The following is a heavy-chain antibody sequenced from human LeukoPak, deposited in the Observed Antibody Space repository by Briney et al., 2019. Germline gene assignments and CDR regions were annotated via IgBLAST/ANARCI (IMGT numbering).Heavy chain of an antibody. Sequence: GGSLRLSCAASGFTFSGYAMSWVRQAPGKGLEWVSAITGTGFTTYYADSMKGRLTISRDNSKNTLYLQVNSLRAEDTAVYYCAKNLGGNYYYFDYWGQGTLVTVSS. CDR3: AKNLGGNYYYFDY. CDR1: GFTFSGYA. V-gene: IGHV3-23*01. J-gene: IGHJ4*02. CDR2: ITGTGFTT. D-gene: IGHD1-26*01.